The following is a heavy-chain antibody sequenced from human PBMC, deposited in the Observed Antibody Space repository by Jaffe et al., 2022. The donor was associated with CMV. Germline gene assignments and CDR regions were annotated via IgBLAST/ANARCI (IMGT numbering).Heavy chain of an antibody. V-gene: IGHV1-2*02. CDR1: GYTFSDSY. J-gene: IGHJ5*02. CDR3: ARDRWGCTLTNCSPALRFDP. Sequence: QVQLEQSGAEVKKPGASVKVSCKTSGYTFSDSYIHWVRQAPGQGLEWLGFINPNSGDTEYAQKSQGRVTMTRDTSISTAYMELTSLTSDDTAVYFCARDRWGCTLTNCSPALRFDPWGQGTLVTVSS. D-gene: IGHD2-2*01. CDR2: INPNSGDT.